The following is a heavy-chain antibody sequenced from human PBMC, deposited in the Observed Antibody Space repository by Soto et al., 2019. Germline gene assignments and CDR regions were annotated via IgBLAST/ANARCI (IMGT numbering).Heavy chain of an antibody. CDR3: ARGCSGGSCYWYYYGMDV. CDR2: INPNSGGT. D-gene: IGHD2-15*01. J-gene: IGHJ6*02. Sequence: QVQLVQSGAEVKKPGASVKVCCKASGYTFTGYYMHWVRQAPGQGLEWMGWINPNSGGTNYAQKFQGWVTMTRDTSIRTAYMELSRLRSDDTAVYYCARGCSGGSCYWYYYGMDVWGQGTTVTVSS. CDR1: GYTFTGYY. V-gene: IGHV1-2*04.